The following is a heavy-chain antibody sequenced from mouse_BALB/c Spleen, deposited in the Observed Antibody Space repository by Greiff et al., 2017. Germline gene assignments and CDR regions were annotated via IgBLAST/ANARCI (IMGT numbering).Heavy chain of an antibody. V-gene: IGHV1S137*01. CDR3: AREWGLVPFAY. CDR1: GYTFTDYA. Sequence: VQLQQSGAELVRPGVSVKISCKGSGYTFTDYAMHWVKQSHAKSLEWIGVISTYYGDASCNQKFKGKATMTVDKSSSTAYMELARLTSEDSAIYYCAREWGLVPFAYWGQGTLVTVSA. CDR2: ISTYYGDA. J-gene: IGHJ3*01. D-gene: IGHD2-10*02.